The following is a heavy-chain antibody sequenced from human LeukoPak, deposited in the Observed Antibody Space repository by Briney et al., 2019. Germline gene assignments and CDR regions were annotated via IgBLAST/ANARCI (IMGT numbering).Heavy chain of an antibody. CDR1: GFSVSANY. V-gene: IGHV3-53*01. D-gene: IGHD6-19*01. J-gene: IGHJ4*02. CDR3: ATLLEGQYLAVGHFDL. Sequence: GGSLRLSCAASGFSVSANYVSWVRQAPGKGLEWVSVIYGGGNTDYANSVKGRFTITRDSSDNILYLQMHSLRVEDTAMYYCATLLEGQYLAVGHFDLWGQGTLVTVSS. CDR2: IYGGGNT.